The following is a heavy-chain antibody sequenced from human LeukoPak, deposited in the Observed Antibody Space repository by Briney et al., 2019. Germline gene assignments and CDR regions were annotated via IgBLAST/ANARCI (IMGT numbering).Heavy chain of an antibody. D-gene: IGHD3-22*01. CDR2: IYHSGST. V-gene: IGHV4-4*02. Sequence: SGTLSLTCAVSGGSISSSNWRSWVRQPPGKGLEWIGEIYHSGSTNYNPSLKSRVTISVDKSKNQFSLKLSSVTAADTAVYYCARHSSGYYSRFDYWGQGTLVTVSS. CDR3: ARHSSGYYSRFDY. CDR1: GGSISSSNW. J-gene: IGHJ4*02.